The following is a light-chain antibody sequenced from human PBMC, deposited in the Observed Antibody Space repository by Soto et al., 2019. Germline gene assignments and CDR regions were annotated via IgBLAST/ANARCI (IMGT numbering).Light chain of an antibody. V-gene: IGKV1-16*01. CDR3: QQYQRYPPS. CDR1: HPININ. J-gene: IGKJ4*01. Sequence: DIHMTQSPSSLSASVGDRVTITCRASHPININLVWFQQKPGKAPKSLIYAATNLHSGVPSRFSGSGGGTDFSLTISSLQPEDVATYYCQQYQRYPPSFGGGTKLEIK. CDR2: AAT.